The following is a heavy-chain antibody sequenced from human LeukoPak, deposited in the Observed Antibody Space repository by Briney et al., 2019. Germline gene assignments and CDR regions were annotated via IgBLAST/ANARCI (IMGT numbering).Heavy chain of an antibody. D-gene: IGHD6-13*01. CDR1: GYTFTSYD. CDR2: MNPNSGNT. Sequence: ASVKVSCKASGYTFTSYDINWVRQATGQGLEWMGWMNPNSGNTGYAQKFQGRVTITRNTSISTAYMELSSLRSEDTAVYYCARTSTAAAPTYYYYYMDVWGKGTTVTVSS. V-gene: IGHV1-8*03. J-gene: IGHJ6*03. CDR3: ARTSTAAAPTYYYYYMDV.